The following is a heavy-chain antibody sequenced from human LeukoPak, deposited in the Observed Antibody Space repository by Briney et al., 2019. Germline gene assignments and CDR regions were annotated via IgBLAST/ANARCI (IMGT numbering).Heavy chain of an antibody. CDR3: ARDPGGAVAATAYYGMDV. CDR2: INPNSGGT. Sequence: EASVKVSCKASGYTFTGYYMHWVRQAPGQGLEWMGWINPNSGGTNYAQKFQDRVTMTRDTSISTAYMELSRLRSDDTAVYYCARDPGGAVAATAYYGMDVWGQGTTVTVSS. CDR1: GYTFTGYY. V-gene: IGHV1-2*02. D-gene: IGHD6-19*01. J-gene: IGHJ6*02.